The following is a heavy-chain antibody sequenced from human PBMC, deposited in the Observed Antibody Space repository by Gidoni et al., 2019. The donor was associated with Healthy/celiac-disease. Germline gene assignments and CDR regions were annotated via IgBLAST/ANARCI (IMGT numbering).Heavy chain of an antibody. CDR2: ISGSGGST. J-gene: IGHJ4*02. CDR3: AKWMIRGYYFDY. Sequence: EVQLLEAGGGLVQPGGSLRLSGAASGFTFSSYAMSWVRQAPGKGLEWVSAISGSGGSTYYADSVKGRFTISRDNSKNTLYLQMNSLRAEDTAVYYCAKWMIRGYYFDYWGQGTLVTVSS. V-gene: IGHV3-23*01. D-gene: IGHD3-10*01. CDR1: GFTFSSYA.